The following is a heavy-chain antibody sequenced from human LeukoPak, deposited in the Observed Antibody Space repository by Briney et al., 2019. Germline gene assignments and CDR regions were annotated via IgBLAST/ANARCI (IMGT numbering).Heavy chain of an antibody. CDR1: GYTFISYG. V-gene: IGHV1-18*01. CDR3: ARDRVVVARYVDY. J-gene: IGHJ4*02. D-gene: IGHD3-22*01. CDR2: ISANNGNT. Sequence: ASVKVSCKASGYTFISYGISWVRQAPGQGLEWMGWISANNGNTNYAQNLQGRVTMTTDTSTSTAYMELRSLTSDDTAAYYCARDRVVVARYVDYWGQGTLVTVSS.